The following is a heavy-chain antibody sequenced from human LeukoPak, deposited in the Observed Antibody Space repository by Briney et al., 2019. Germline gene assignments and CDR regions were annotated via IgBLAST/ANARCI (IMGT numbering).Heavy chain of an antibody. D-gene: IGHD3-10*01. V-gene: IGHV1-2*02. CDR3: ARELWFGESHYYGMDV. Sequence: GASVKVSCKASGYTFTGYYMRWVRQAPGQGLEWMGWINPNSGGTNYAQKFQGRVTMTRDTSIGTAYMELSRLRSDDTAVYYCARELWFGESHYYGMDVWGQGTTVTVSS. J-gene: IGHJ6*02. CDR1: GYTFTGYY. CDR2: INPNSGGT.